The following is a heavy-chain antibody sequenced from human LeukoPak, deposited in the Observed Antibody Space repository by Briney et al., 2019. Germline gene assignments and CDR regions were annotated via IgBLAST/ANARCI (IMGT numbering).Heavy chain of an antibody. CDR3: ILAAAGPAY. J-gene: IGHJ4*02. CDR1: GFTFNNAW. Sequence: GGSLRLSCAASGFTFNNAWMTRVRQAPGKGLEWVGRIRGKTDGETTDYAAPVQGRFTISRDDSKDTLYLQMNSLKTEDTAVYYCILAAAGPAYWGQGTLVTVSS. V-gene: IGHV3-15*01. D-gene: IGHD6-13*01. CDR2: IRGKTDGETT.